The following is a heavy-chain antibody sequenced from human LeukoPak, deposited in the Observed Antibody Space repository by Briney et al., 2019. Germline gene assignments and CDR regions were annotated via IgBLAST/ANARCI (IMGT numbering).Heavy chain of an antibody. CDR3: ATGSIVYDF. J-gene: IGHJ4*02. Sequence: ASVKVSCKLSGHTLTEFSMEWVRQAPGKGLEWMGCFDPEEGDTIYAQKFQGRLTMAEDTSTDTAYMELSSLPSEDTAVYYCATGSIVYDFWGQGTLVTVSS. CDR2: FDPEEGDT. D-gene: IGHD2-21*01. V-gene: IGHV1-24*01. CDR1: GHTLTEFS.